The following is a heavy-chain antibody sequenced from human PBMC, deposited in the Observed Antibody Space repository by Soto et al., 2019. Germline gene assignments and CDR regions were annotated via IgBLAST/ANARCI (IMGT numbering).Heavy chain of an antibody. V-gene: IGHV1-18*01. CDR1: GYTFTSYG. J-gene: IGHJ4*02. D-gene: IGHD6-19*01. CDR2: ISAYNGNT. CDR3: ARVSKSSGWYVDYFDY. Sequence: GASVKVSCKASGYTFTSYGISWVRQAPGQGLEWMGWISAYNGNTNYAQKLQGRVTMTTDTSPSTAYMELRSLRSDDTAVYYCARVSKSSGWYVDYFDYWGQGTLVTVSS.